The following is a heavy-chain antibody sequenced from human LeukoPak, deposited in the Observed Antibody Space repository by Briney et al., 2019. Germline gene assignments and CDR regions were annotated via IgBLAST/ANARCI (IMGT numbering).Heavy chain of an antibody. CDR3: ASPAYCGGDCYSVGY. Sequence: PGGSLRLSCAASGFTFSSHNMNWVRQAPGKGLEWVSSISSSSSYIYYADSVKGRFTISRDNAKNSLYLQMNSLRAEDTAVYYCASPAYCGGDCYSVGYWGQGTLVTVSS. CDR1: GFTFSSHN. D-gene: IGHD2-21*02. V-gene: IGHV3-21*01. CDR2: ISSSSSYI. J-gene: IGHJ4*02.